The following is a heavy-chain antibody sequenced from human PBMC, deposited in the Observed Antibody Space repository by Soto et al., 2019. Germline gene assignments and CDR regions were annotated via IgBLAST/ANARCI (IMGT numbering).Heavy chain of an antibody. CDR2: IIPIFGTA. J-gene: IGHJ1*01. CDR1: GGTFSSYA. CDR3: AREPGSGGSTASAEYFQH. Sequence: QVQLVQSGAEVKKPGSSVKVSCKASGGTFSSYAISWVRQAPGQGLEWMGGIIPIFGTANYAQKFQGRVTITADESTSTAYMELSSLRSEDTAVYYCAREPGSGGSTASAEYFQHWGQGTLVTVSS. D-gene: IGHD2-15*01. V-gene: IGHV1-69*01.